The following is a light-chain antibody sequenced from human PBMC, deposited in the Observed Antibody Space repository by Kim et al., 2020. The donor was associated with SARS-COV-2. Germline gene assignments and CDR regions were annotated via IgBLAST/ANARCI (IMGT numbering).Light chain of an antibody. CDR2: GKN. J-gene: IGLJ2*01. CDR3: NSRDSSGNHLV. Sequence: SSELTQDPAVSVALGQTVRITCQGDSLRSYYASWYQQKPAQAPVLVIYGKNNRPSGIPDRFSGSSSGNTASLTITEAQAEDEADYYCNSRDSSGNHLVF. CDR1: SLRSYY. V-gene: IGLV3-19*01.